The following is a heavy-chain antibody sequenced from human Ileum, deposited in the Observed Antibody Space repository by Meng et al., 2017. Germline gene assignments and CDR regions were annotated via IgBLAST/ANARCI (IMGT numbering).Heavy chain of an antibody. CDR1: GFTFSSYA. Sequence: GESLKISCAASGFTFSSYAMHWVRQAPGKGLEWVAVISYDGSNKYYADSVKGRFTISRDNSKNTLYLQMNSLRAEDTAVYYCWYYGSGSDYWGQGTLVTGSS. J-gene: IGHJ4*02. CDR3: WYYGSGSDY. D-gene: IGHD3-10*01. V-gene: IGHV3-30*04. CDR2: ISYDGSNK.